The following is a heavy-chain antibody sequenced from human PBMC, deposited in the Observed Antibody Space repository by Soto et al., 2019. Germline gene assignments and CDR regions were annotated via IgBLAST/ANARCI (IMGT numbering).Heavy chain of an antibody. J-gene: IGHJ2*01. Sequence: QAQLQESGPGLVKPSETLSLTCTVFSDSIDSSDWWNWVRQSPGRGLEWIGEISHGGNTNYNPSLMSRVTISVVMSMNQFSLSVNSVTAADTAVYYCARDTKTASGQWYFDLWGRGTLVTVSS. V-gene: IGHV4-4*02. D-gene: IGHD1-26*01. CDR2: ISHGGNT. CDR3: ARDTKTASGQWYFDL. CDR1: SDSIDSSDW.